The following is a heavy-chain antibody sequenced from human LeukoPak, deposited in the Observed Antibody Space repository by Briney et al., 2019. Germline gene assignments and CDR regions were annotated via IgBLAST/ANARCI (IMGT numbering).Heavy chain of an antibody. J-gene: IGHJ6*03. V-gene: IGHV1-18*01. CDR3: AGGLYSGYDYHYYYYMDV. CDR2: ISAYNGNT. CDR1: GYTFTSYG. Sequence: ASVKVSCEASGYTFTSYGISWVRQAPGQGLEWMGWISAYNGNTSYAQKLQGRVTMTTDTSTSTAYMELRSLRSDDTAVYYCAGGLYSGYDYHYYYYMDVWGKGTTVTVSS. D-gene: IGHD5-12*01.